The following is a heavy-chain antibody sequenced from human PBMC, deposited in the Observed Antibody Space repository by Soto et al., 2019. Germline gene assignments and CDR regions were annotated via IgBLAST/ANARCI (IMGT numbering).Heavy chain of an antibody. D-gene: IGHD1-26*01. CDR2: ISWNSGSI. J-gene: IGHJ6*02. V-gene: IGHV3-9*01. Sequence: PGGSLRLSCAASGFTFDDYAMHWVRQAPGKGLEWVSGISWNSGSIGYADSVKGRFTISRDNAKNSLYLQMNSLRAEDTALYYCAKEVYYEGDYYYYGMDVWGQGTTVTVSS. CDR3: AKEVYYEGDYYYYGMDV. CDR1: GFTFDDYA.